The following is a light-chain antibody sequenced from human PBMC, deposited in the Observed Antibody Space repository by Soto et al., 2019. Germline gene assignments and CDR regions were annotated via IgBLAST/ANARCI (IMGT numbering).Light chain of an antibody. CDR2: GAY. Sequence: EIVMTQSPATLSVSPGGRATLSCSASQSVSSNLAWYQQKPGQAHRLIIYGAYNRATGIPDRFSGSGSGTEFTLTIRRLQSEDFAVYYCQQYNNWPPVTFGHGPQVDIK. CDR1: QSVSSN. CDR3: QQYNNWPPVT. J-gene: IGKJ1*01. V-gene: IGKV3-15*01.